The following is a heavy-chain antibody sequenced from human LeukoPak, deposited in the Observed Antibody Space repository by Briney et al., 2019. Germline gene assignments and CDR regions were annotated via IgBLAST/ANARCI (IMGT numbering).Heavy chain of an antibody. V-gene: IGHV5-51*01. Sequence: GASLEISYEGAGYSFTSYWIGWGRPMPGKGVGWRGIIYPGDSDTRYRPSFQGQVTISADKSISTAYLQWSSLKASDTSMYYCASKRYCSSTSCDSDAFDIWGQGTMVTVSS. D-gene: IGHD2-2*01. CDR3: ASKRYCSSTSCDSDAFDI. CDR2: IYPGDSDT. J-gene: IGHJ3*02. CDR1: GYSFTSYW.